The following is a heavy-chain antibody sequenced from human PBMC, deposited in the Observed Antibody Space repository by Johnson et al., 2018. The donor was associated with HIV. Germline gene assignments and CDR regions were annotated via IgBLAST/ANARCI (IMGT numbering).Heavy chain of an antibody. CDR2: ISYDGSNK. Sequence: QVQLVESGGGLVKPGGSLRLSCAASGFTFSDYYMSWIRQAPGKGLEWVAVISYDGSNKYYADSVKGRFTISRDNSKNTLYLQMNSLGAEDTAVYYCARDLRIYDAFDIWGQGTMVTVSS. CDR1: GFTFSDYY. D-gene: IGHD3-10*01. CDR3: ARDLRIYDAFDI. J-gene: IGHJ3*02. V-gene: IGHV3-30*03.